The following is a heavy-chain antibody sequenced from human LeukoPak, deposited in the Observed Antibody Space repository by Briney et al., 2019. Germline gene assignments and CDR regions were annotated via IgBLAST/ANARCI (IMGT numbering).Heavy chain of an antibody. CDR3: ARDLIAVSLYYFDY. CDR1: GGSISSSSYY. D-gene: IGHD6-19*01. Sequence: PSETLSLTCTVSGGSISSSSYYWGWIRQPPGKGLEWIGSIYYSGSTNYNPSLKSRVTISLDTSKNQFSLRLSSVTAADTAVYYCARDLIAVSLYYFDYWGQGTQVTVSS. CDR2: IYYSGST. V-gene: IGHV4-39*07. J-gene: IGHJ4*02.